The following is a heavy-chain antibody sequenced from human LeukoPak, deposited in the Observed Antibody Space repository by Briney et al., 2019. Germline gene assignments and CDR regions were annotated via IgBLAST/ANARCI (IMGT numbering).Heavy chain of an antibody. CDR3: ARDSYSNNAFDY. J-gene: IGHJ4*02. V-gene: IGHV4-59*01. CDR1: GGSIGSYY. D-gene: IGHD4-11*01. Sequence: SETLSLTCTVSGGSIGSYYWSWIRQPPGKGLEWIGYIYYSGSTNYNPSFKSRVTMSVDTSKNQFSLKVSSVTAADSAVYYRARDSYSNNAFDYWGQGTLVTVSS. CDR2: IYYSGST.